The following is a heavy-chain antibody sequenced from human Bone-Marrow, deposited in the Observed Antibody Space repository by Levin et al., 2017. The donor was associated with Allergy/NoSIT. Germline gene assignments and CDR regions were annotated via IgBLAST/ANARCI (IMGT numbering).Heavy chain of an antibody. J-gene: IGHJ5*02. CDR3: AHSDQAVAANWFDP. D-gene: IGHD6-19*01. CDR1: GFSLSTSGVG. Sequence: QTLSLTCTFSGFSLSTSGVGVGWIRQPPGKALEWLALIYWDDDKRYSPSLKSRLTITKDTSKNQVVLTMTNMDPVDTATYYCAHSDQAVAANWFDPWGQGTLVTVSS. V-gene: IGHV2-5*02. CDR2: IYWDDDK.